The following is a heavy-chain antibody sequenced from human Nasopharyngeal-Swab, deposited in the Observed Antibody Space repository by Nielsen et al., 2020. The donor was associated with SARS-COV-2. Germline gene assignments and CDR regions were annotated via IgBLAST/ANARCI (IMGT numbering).Heavy chain of an antibody. J-gene: IGHJ6*02. D-gene: IGHD3-3*01. CDR3: ARDLRFFTPSNYYYYGMDV. CDR1: GFTFSSYS. V-gene: IGHV3-74*01. CDR2: INSDGSST. Sequence: GGSLRLSCAASGFTFSSYSMNWVRQAPGKGLVWVSRINSDGSSTSYADSVKGRFTISRDNAKNTLYLQMNSLRAEDTAVYYCARDLRFFTPSNYYYYGMDVWGQGTTVTVSS.